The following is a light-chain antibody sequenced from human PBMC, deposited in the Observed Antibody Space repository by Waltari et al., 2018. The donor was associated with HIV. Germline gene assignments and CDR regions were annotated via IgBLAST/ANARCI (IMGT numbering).Light chain of an antibody. CDR3: SSFTRSSTWL. Sequence: QSALTQPASVSGSLGQSITISCTGASGDVGEHNYVSWYQQYSGKAPKLIIYDVSNRPSGVSNRFSGSKSGNTASLTISGLQAEDEADYYCSSFTRSSTWLFGGGTKVTVL. CDR2: DVS. CDR1: SGDVGEHNY. V-gene: IGLV2-14*03. J-gene: IGLJ3*02.